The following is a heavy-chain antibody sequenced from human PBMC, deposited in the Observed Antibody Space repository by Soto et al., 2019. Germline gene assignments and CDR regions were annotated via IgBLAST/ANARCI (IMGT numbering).Heavy chain of an antibody. CDR2: SSGSGGST. J-gene: IGHJ4*02. Sequence: XRALRRTGAASGFTFSSYAMSWVRQAPGKGLEWVSASSGSGGSTYYADSVKGRFTISRDNSKNTLYLQMNSLRAEDTAVYYCAKGGYSRSWYEYYFDHWGQATLVTVSS. CDR3: AKGGYSRSWYEYYFDH. V-gene: IGHV3-23*01. D-gene: IGHD6-13*01. CDR1: GFTFSSYA.